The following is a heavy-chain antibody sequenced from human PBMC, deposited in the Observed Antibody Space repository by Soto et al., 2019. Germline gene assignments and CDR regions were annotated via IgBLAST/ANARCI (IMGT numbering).Heavy chain of an antibody. D-gene: IGHD2-8*01. CDR2: INAGNGNT. CDR1: GYTFTSYA. J-gene: IGHJ5*02. Sequence: GASVKVSCKASGYTFTSYAMHWVRQAPGQRLEWMGWINAGNGNTKYSQKFQGRVTITRDTSASTAYMELSSLRSEDTAVYYCARDYCTNGVCYLYDWFDPWGQGTLVTVSS. V-gene: IGHV1-3*01. CDR3: ARDYCTNGVCYLYDWFDP.